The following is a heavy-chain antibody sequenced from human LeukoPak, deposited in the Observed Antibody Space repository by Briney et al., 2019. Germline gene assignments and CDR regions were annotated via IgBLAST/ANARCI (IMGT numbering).Heavy chain of an antibody. V-gene: IGHV3-21*04. D-gene: IGHD2-15*01. J-gene: IGHJ4*02. Sequence: GGSLRLSCAASGFTFSIYSMNWVRQAPGKGLEWVSSITSSSSYIYYADSVKGRFTISRDNAKNSLYLQMNSLRAEDTALYYCARSSRRYCSGGSCYSSDYWGQGTLVTVSS. CDR1: GFTFSIYS. CDR3: ARSSRRYCSGGSCYSSDY. CDR2: ITSSSSYI.